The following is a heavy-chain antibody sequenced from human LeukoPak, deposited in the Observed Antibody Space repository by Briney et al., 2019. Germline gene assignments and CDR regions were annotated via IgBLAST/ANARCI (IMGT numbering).Heavy chain of an antibody. J-gene: IGHJ6*02. V-gene: IGHV1-69*04. CDR1: GGTFSSYA. CDR2: IIPIFGIA. Sequence: SVKVSCKASGGTFSSYAISWVRQAPGQGLEWMGRIIPIFGIANYAQKFQGRVTITADKSTSTAYMELSSLRSEDTAVYYCASCQFGATMGALGETPLDVWGQGTTVIVSS. D-gene: IGHD5-12*01. CDR3: ASCQFGATMGALGETPLDV.